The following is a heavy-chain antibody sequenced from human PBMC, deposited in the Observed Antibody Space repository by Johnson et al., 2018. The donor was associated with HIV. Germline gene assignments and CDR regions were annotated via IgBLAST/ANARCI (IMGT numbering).Heavy chain of an antibody. CDR3: ARDYYDSSGSDAFDI. Sequence: VQLVESGGGVVQPGRSLRLSCAASGFTFSNYGMAWVRQAPGKGLEWVSGINWNGGSTGYADSVKGRFTISRDNAKNSLYLQMNSLRAEDTALYYCARDYYDSSGSDAFDIWGQGTMVTVSS. CDR2: INWNGGST. V-gene: IGHV3-20*04. J-gene: IGHJ3*02. D-gene: IGHD3-22*01. CDR1: GFTFSNYG.